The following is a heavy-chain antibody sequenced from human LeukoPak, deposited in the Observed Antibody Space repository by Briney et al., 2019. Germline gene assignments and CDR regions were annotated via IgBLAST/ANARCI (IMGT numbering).Heavy chain of an antibody. CDR1: GGSISSYY. J-gene: IGHJ4*02. D-gene: IGHD2-2*01. V-gene: IGHV4-59*05. CDR2: IYYSGST. Sequence: SETLSLTCTVSGGSISSYYWSWIRQPPGKGLEWIGSIYYSGSTYYNPSLKSRVTISADTSKNQFSLKLSSVAAADTAVYYCARQGAYCSSTSCYEPFDYWGQGTLVTVSS. CDR3: ARQGAYCSSTSCYEPFDY.